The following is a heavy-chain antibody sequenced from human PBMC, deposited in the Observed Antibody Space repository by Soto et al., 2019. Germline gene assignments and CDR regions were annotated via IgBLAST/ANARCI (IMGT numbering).Heavy chain of an antibody. V-gene: IGHV3-23*01. CDR3: ALRKTGSYFDY. J-gene: IGHJ4*02. Sequence: EVQLLESGGGLVQPGGSLRLSCAASGFTFSSYAMSWVRQAPGKGLEWVSAIGASGAGTYYAEYVKGRFTISRDNSKNTLSLQMNSLRAEDTAVYYCALRKTGSYFDYWDQGTLVTVSS. CDR1: GFTFSSYA. D-gene: IGHD1-26*01. CDR2: IGASGAGT.